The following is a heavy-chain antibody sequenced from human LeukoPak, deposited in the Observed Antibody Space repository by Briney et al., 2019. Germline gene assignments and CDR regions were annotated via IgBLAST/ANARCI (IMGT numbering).Heavy chain of an antibody. Sequence: SETLSLTCTVSGGSISSSSYYWGWIRQPPGKGLEWIGSIYYSGSTYYNPSLKSRVTISVDTSKNQFSLKLSSVTAADTAVYYCAGDRGVGRLITDAFDIWGQGTMVTVSS. J-gene: IGHJ3*02. CDR2: IYYSGST. D-gene: IGHD3-3*01. CDR1: GGSISSSSYY. CDR3: AGDRGVGRLITDAFDI. V-gene: IGHV4-39*07.